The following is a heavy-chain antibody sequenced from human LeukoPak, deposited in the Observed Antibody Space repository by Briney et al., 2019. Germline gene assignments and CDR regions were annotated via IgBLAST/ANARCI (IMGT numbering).Heavy chain of an antibody. V-gene: IGHV4-34*01. CDR2: INHSGST. Sequence: SETLSLTCAVYGGSFSGYYWSWIRQPPGKGLEWIGEINHSGSTNYNPSLKSRVTISVDTSKNQFSLKLSSVTAADTAVYYCAKTPNQRIKKNSGSYNGWGQGTLVTVSS. CDR1: GGSFSGYY. D-gene: IGHD1-26*01. CDR3: AKTPNQRIKKNSGSYNG. J-gene: IGHJ4*02.